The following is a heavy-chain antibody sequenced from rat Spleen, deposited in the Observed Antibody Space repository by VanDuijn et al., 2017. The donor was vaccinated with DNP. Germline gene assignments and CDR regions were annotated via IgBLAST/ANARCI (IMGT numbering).Heavy chain of an antibody. V-gene: IGHV5-7*01. D-gene: IGHD1-11*01. CDR3: ATFEGRDA. J-gene: IGHJ4*01. CDR2: ISSDGTYT. Sequence: EVQLVESGGGSVQPGGSLKLSCAASGFTFSDYYMAWVRQAPKKGLEWVSSISSDGTYTYYRESVKGRFTISRDNAKNTLYLQMVSLRSEDTATYFCATFEGRDAWGQGTSVTVSS. CDR1: GFTFSDYY.